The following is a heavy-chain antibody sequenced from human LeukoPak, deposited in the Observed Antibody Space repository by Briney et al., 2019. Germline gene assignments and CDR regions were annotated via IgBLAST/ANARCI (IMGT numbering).Heavy chain of an antibody. D-gene: IGHD3-22*01. CDR1: GFTFSSYG. J-gene: IGHJ3*02. CDR2: ILYDGSNK. V-gene: IGHV3-30*02. Sequence: GGSLRLSCVPSGFTFSSYGMHWVRQAPGKGLERVAFILYDGSNKYYADSVKGRFTIPRDNSKNTLYLQMNSLRAEDTAVYYCAKEPYYYDSSGYEDAFDIWGQGTMVTVSS. CDR3: AKEPYYYDSSGYEDAFDI.